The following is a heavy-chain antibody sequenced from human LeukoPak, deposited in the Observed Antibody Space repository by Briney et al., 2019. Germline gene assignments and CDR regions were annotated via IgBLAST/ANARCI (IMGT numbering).Heavy chain of an antibody. V-gene: IGHV3-30*04. CDR3: VRTYFDY. CDR1: GFTCYA. J-gene: IGHJ4*02. Sequence: GGSLRLSCAASGFTCYAMHWVRQAPGKGLEWVAVISYDGSNKYYADSVKSRFTISRDNSKNTLYLQMNSLRAEDTAVYYCVRTYFDYWGQGTLVTVSS. CDR2: ISYDGSNK. D-gene: IGHD1-1*01.